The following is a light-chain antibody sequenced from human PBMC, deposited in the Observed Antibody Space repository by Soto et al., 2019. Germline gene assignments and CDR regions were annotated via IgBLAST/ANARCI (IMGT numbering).Light chain of an antibody. CDR3: SSYTTGTTLRV. V-gene: IGLV2-14*03. CDR1: SSDVGGYNY. Sequence: QSALTQPASVSGSPGQSINISCTGTSSDVGGYNYVSWYQQHPGKAPTVMIYEVSNRPSGVSSRFSGFKSGITAFLTISGLQTEDEADYYCSSYTTGTTLRVFGTGTQLTVL. J-gene: IGLJ1*01. CDR2: EVS.